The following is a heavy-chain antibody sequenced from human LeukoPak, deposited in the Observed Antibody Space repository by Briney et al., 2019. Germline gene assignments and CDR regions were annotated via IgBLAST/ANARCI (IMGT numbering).Heavy chain of an antibody. CDR1: GFTFSTYG. J-gene: IGHJ4*02. V-gene: IGHV3-30*02. CDR2: IQAGGDEK. Sequence: GGSLRLSCAASGFTFSTYGMHWVRQAPGKGLEWMTFIQAGGDEKYYAESVKGRFTVSRDNSKNTLYLQMNSLRAEDMAVYYCARDTPGYGGDDFDYWGQGALVTVSS. CDR3: ARDTPGYGGDDFDY. D-gene: IGHD4-23*01.